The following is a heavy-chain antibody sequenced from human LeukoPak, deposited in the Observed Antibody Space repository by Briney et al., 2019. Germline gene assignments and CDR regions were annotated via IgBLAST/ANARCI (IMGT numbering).Heavy chain of an antibody. CDR3: AREGYYYAGSGYYYLDY. CDR1: GYTFTSYY. D-gene: IGHD3-22*01. Sequence: ASVKVSCKPSGYTFTSYYMHWVRQAPGQGLEWMGIINPSGGSTSYAQKFQGRVTMTRDTSTSTVYMELSSLRSEDTAVYYCAREGYYYAGSGYYYLDYWGQGTLVTVSS. J-gene: IGHJ4*02. V-gene: IGHV1-46*01. CDR2: INPSGGST.